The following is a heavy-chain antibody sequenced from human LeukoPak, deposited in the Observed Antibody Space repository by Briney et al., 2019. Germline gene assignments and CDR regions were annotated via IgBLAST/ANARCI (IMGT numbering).Heavy chain of an antibody. CDR2: IYYSGST. D-gene: IGHD5-24*01. CDR3: ARRRRDGYNLRGYFDY. V-gene: IGHV4-39*07. Sequence: TPSETLSLTCTVSGGSISSSSYYWGWIRQPPGKGLEWIGSIYYSGSTYYNPSLKSRVTISVDTSKNQFSLKLSSVTAADTAVYYCARRRRDGYNLRGYFDYWGQGTLVTVSS. J-gene: IGHJ4*02. CDR1: GGSISSSSYY.